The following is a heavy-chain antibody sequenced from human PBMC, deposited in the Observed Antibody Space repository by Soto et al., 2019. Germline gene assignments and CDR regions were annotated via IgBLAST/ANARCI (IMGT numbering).Heavy chain of an antibody. J-gene: IGHJ4*02. CDR2: ISYDGSNK. D-gene: IGHD3-9*01. V-gene: IGHV3-30*18. CDR1: GFTFSSYG. CDR3: ANLRYFDGLWIDY. Sequence: QVQLVESGGGVVQPGRSLRLSCAASGFTFSSYGMHWVRQAPGKGLEWVAVISYDGSNKYYADSVKGRFTISRDNSKNTLYLQMNSLRAEDTAVYYCANLRYFDGLWIDYWGQGTLVTVSS.